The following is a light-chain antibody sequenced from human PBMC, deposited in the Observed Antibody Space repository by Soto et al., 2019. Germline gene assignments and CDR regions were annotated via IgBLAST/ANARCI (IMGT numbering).Light chain of an antibody. J-gene: IGKJ4*01. CDR3: QQRSNWPLT. Sequence: EIVLTQSPASLSLSPGERATLSCSASQSVSTYLAWFQQKPGQAPRLLIYDASNRATGIPARFSGSGSGTDFTLTISSLEPDDFAVYYCQQRSNWPLTFGGGTKVDIK. CDR2: DAS. CDR1: QSVSTY. V-gene: IGKV3-11*01.